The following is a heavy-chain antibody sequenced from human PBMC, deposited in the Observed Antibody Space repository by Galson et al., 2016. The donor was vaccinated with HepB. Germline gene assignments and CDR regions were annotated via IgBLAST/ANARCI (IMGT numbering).Heavy chain of an antibody. J-gene: IGHJ4*02. D-gene: IGHD6-19*01. CDR1: GFTFTNAW. Sequence: SLRLSCAASGFTFTNAWMNWVRQAPGKGLEWVGRIKSKIDGGTVDYAAPVKGRFTISGDDSKNTLYLQMTSLRTEDTAVYYCTTVLSTASMSGWYDWGFDSWGQGT. CDR2: IKSKIDGGTV. V-gene: IGHV3-15*07. CDR3: TTVLSTASMSGWYDWGFDS.